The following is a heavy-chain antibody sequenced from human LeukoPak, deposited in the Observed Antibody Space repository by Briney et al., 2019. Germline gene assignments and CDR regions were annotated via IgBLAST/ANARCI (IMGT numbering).Heavy chain of an antibody. Sequence: GGSLRLSCATSGFTFSSHGFYWVRQAPGKGLEWVAVIWYDGSKKYYADSVKGRSTISRDNSKNTVYLEMNSLRAEDTAVYYCARDVSYNSLDYWGQGTLVTVSP. CDR1: GFTFSSHG. D-gene: IGHD6-13*01. J-gene: IGHJ4*02. CDR2: IWYDGSKK. CDR3: ARDVSYNSLDY. V-gene: IGHV3-33*01.